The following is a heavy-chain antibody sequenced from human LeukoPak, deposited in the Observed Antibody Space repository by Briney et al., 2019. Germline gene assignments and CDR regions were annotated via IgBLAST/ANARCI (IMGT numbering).Heavy chain of an antibody. V-gene: IGHV4-34*01. D-gene: IGHD3-16*01. Sequence: SETLSLTCAVYGGSFSGYYWSWIRQPPGKGLEWIGEINHSGSTNYNPFLKSRVTISVDTSKNQFSLKLSSVTAADTAVYYCARAPGDYDYFGGSYPYPDRGPLDYWAKETLVTVSS. CDR2: INHSGST. J-gene: IGHJ4*02. CDR1: GGSFSGYY. CDR3: ARAPGDYDYFGGSYPYPDRGPLDY.